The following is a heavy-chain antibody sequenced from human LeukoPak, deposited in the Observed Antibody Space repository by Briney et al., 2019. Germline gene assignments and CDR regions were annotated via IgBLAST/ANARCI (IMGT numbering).Heavy chain of an antibody. D-gene: IGHD6-13*01. Sequence: KPLETPSPTRTVSRGSPTTGSYYGRLIRQPPREGLGGIGYILFSGGTNYNPPLKSRVTISVDTSKNQFSLKLSSVTAADTAVYYCARGPQSYSSSWHRWFDPWGQGTLVTVSS. CDR1: RGSPTTGSYY. V-gene: IGHV4-61*01. J-gene: IGHJ5*02. CDR2: ILFSGGT. CDR3: ARGPQSYSSSWHRWFDP.